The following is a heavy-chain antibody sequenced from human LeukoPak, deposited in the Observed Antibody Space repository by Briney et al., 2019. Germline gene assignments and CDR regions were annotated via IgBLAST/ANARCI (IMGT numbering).Heavy chain of an antibody. J-gene: IGHJ4*02. CDR2: IIPIFGTT. CDR3: ARDRALVGYSYGYGLFDY. D-gene: IGHD5-18*01. Sequence: ASVKVSCKASGGTFSSYAISWVRQAPGQGLEWMGGIIPIFGTTNYAQKLQGRVTMTTDTSTSTAYMELRSLRSDDTAVYYCARDRALVGYSYGYGLFDYWGQGTLVTVSS. CDR1: GGTFSSYA. V-gene: IGHV1-69*05.